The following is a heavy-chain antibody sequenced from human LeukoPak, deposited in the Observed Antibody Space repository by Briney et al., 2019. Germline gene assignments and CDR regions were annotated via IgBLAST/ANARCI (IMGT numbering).Heavy chain of an antibody. D-gene: IGHD3-22*01. CDR1: GFTFSTYV. CDR2: ISFDGSSK. CDR3: ARYPTKYYSDVGPFDY. Sequence: GRSLRLSCAASGFTFSTYVMHWVRQAPGKGLEWVALISFDGSSKDYADSVKGRFTISRDNSKNTLYLQMNSLRAEDTAVYYCARYPTKYYSDVGPFDYWGQGTLVTVSS. V-gene: IGHV3-30-3*01. J-gene: IGHJ4*02.